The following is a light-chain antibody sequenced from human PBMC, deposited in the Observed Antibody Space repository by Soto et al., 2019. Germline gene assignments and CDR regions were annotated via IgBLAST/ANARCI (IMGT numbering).Light chain of an antibody. J-gene: IGKJ4*01. Sequence: DLPMTQSPSSLSASVGDTVTITCRASQSISIYLNWYQQKPGKAPSLLIYAASNLQNGVPSRFSGSGSGTDFTLTISSLQREDFATYYCQQSYRTPLTFGGGTKVEIK. CDR2: AAS. CDR1: QSISIY. V-gene: IGKV1-39*01. CDR3: QQSYRTPLT.